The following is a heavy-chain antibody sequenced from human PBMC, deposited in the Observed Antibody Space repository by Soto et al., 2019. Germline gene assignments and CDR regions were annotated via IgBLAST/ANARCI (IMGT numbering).Heavy chain of an antibody. V-gene: IGHV3-53*01. Sequence: PGGSLRLSCAASGFTVSSNYMSWVRQAPGKGLEWVSVIYSGGSTYYADSVKGRFTISRDNSKNTLYLQMNSPRAEETAVYYCAREGGTLGYSSSWYSPPPYYGMDVWGQGTTVTVSS. D-gene: IGHD6-13*01. CDR1: GFTVSSNY. CDR3: AREGGTLGYSSSWYSPPPYYGMDV. CDR2: IYSGGST. J-gene: IGHJ6*02.